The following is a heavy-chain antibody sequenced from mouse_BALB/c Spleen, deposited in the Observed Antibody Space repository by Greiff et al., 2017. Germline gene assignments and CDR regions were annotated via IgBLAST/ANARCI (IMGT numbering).Heavy chain of an antibody. V-gene: IGHV5-6*01. Sequence: EVKLVESGGDLVKPGGSLKLSCAASGFTFSSYGMSWVRQTPDKRLEWVATISSGGSYTYYPDSVKGRFTISRDNAKNTLYLQMSSLKSEDTAMYYCARQEGSNWDDYYFDYWGQGTTLTVSS. J-gene: IGHJ2*01. CDR1: GFTFSSYG. CDR2: ISSGGSYT. D-gene: IGHD4-1*01. CDR3: ARQEGSNWDDYYFDY.